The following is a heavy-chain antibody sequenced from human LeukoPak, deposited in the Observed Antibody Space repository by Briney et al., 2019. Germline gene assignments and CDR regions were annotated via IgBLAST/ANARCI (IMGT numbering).Heavy chain of an antibody. CDR2: INPSGGST. Sequence: ASVKVSCKASGYTFTSYYMHWVGQAPGQGLEWMGIINPSGGSTSYAQKFQGRVTMTRDTSTSTVYMELSSLRSEDTAVYYCASDYSGSYSTFAFDIWGQGTMVTVSS. V-gene: IGHV1-46*01. J-gene: IGHJ3*02. CDR3: ASDYSGSYSTFAFDI. CDR1: GYTFTSYY. D-gene: IGHD1-26*01.